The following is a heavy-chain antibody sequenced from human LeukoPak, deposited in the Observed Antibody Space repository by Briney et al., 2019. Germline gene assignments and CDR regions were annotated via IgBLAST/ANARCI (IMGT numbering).Heavy chain of an antibody. CDR3: ARLSDYGDLDY. Sequence: SVKVSCKASGYSFISYDISWVRQAPGQGLEWMGRIIPIFGTANYAQKFQGRVTITTDESTSTAYMELSSLRSEDTAVYYCARLSDYGDLDYWGQGTLVTVSS. J-gene: IGHJ4*02. V-gene: IGHV1-69*05. D-gene: IGHD4-17*01. CDR2: IIPIFGTA. CDR1: GYSFISYD.